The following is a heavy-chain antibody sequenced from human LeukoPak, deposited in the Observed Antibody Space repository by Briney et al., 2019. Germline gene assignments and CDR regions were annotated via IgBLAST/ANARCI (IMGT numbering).Heavy chain of an antibody. J-gene: IGHJ5*02. CDR3: ARLTVLRYFDDNWFDP. V-gene: IGHV4-59*01. Sequence: SETLSLTCTVSGGSISSYYWSWIRQPPGKGLGWIGYIYYSGSTNYNPSLKSRVTISVDTSKNQFSLKLSSVTAADTAVYYCARLTVLRYFDDNWFDPWGQGTLVTVSS. CDR1: GGSISSYY. D-gene: IGHD3-9*01. CDR2: IYYSGST.